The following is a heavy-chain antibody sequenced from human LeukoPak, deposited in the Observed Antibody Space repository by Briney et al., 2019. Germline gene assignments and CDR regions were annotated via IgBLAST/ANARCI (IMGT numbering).Heavy chain of an antibody. CDR3: ASSGGYYFDY. Sequence: SETLSLTCTVSGGSISSYYWSWIRQAPGKGLEWIGYIYYSGTTNHHPSLKSRVTISVDTSKNQFSLKLNSVTAADTAVYYCASSGGYYFDYWGQGTLVTVSS. D-gene: IGHD6-19*01. V-gene: IGHV4-59*12. CDR2: IYYSGTT. J-gene: IGHJ4*02. CDR1: GGSISSYY.